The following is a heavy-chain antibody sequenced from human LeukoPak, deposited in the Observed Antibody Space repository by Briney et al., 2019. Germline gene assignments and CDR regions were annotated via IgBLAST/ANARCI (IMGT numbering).Heavy chain of an antibody. CDR2: IYGGGSTTYNPSP. V-gene: IGHV4-4*07. CDR1: GGSISSYF. Sequence: PSETLSLTCIVSGGSISSYFWNWIRQPAGKGLEWIGKIYGGGSTTYNPSPNYNPSLKSRVTMSMDTSNNEFSLSLTSVTAADTAVYYCARDLGWGGPVAYWGQGILVTVSS. D-gene: IGHD3-16*01. J-gene: IGHJ4*02. CDR3: ARDLGWGGPVAY.